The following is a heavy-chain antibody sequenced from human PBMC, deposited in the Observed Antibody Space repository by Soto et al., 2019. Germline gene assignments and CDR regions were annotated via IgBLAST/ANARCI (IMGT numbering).Heavy chain of an antibody. Sequence: QVQLQQWGAGLLKPSETLSLTCAVYGGSFSGYYWNWIRQPPGKGLEWIGEINHSGSTNYNPSLKSRVTLSVDTSKTQFSLKLSSVTAADTAVYYCARGWGRIFDYWGQGTLVNVSS. CDR2: INHSGST. V-gene: IGHV4-34*01. J-gene: IGHJ4*02. D-gene: IGHD7-27*01. CDR1: GGSFSGYY. CDR3: ARGWGRIFDY.